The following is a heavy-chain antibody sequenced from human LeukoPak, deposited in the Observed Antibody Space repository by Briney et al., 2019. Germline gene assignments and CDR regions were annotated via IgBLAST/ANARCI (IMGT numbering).Heavy chain of an antibody. CDR1: GGSFSGYY. Sequence: SETLSLTCAVYGGSFSGYYWSWIRQPPGKGLEWIGEINHSGSTNYNPSLKSRVTISIDTSKNQFSLKLSSVTAADTAVYYCAREGDNYGNWFDPWGQGTLVTVSS. D-gene: IGHD5-18*01. CDR2: INHSGST. J-gene: IGHJ5*02. CDR3: AREGDNYGNWFDP. V-gene: IGHV4-34*01.